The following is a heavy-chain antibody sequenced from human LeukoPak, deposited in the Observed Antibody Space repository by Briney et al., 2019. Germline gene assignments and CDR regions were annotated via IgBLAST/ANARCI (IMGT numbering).Heavy chain of an antibody. V-gene: IGHV4-34*01. Sequence: SETLSLTCAVYGGSFSGYYWSWIRQPPGKGLEWIGEINHSGSTNYNPSLKSRVTISVDTSKNQFSLKLSSVTAADTAVYYCARGRGCGVVVPAAPYYYGMDVWGKGTTVTVSS. CDR2: INHSGST. D-gene: IGHD2-2*01. CDR3: ARGRGCGVVVPAAPYYYGMDV. CDR1: GGSFSGYY. J-gene: IGHJ6*04.